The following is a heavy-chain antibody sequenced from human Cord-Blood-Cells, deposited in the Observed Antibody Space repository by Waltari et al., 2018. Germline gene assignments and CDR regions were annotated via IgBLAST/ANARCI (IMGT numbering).Heavy chain of an antibody. CDR2: IYYSGST. D-gene: IGHD3-22*01. Sequence: IRQPPGKGLEWIGSIYYSGSTYYNPSLKSRVTISVDTSKNQFSLKLSSVTAADTAVYYCARLTYDSSGYFIDYWGQGTLVTVSS. CDR3: ARLTYDSSGYFIDY. J-gene: IGHJ4*02. V-gene: IGHV4-39*01.